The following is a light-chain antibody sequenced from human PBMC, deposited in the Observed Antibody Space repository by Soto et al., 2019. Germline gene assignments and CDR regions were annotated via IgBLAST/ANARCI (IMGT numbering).Light chain of an antibody. Sequence: EIVLTQSPATLSLSPGERATLSCRASQNINNYLAWYQQLPGQAPRLLIYDASSRATGIPTRFSGSGSGTDFTLTISGLEPEDFAVYYCQQRSNPWTVGQGTKVDI. CDR3: QQRSNPWT. V-gene: IGKV3-11*01. CDR2: DAS. J-gene: IGKJ1*01. CDR1: QNINNY.